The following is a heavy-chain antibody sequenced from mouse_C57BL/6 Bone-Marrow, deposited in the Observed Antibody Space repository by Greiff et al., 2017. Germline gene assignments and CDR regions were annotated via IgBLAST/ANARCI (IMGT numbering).Heavy chain of an antibody. D-gene: IGHD4-1*01. Sequence: EVKVVESGGDLVKPGGSLKLSCAASGFTFSSYGMSWVRQTPDKRLEWVATISSGGSYTYYPDSVKGRFTISRDNAKNPLYLQMSSLKSEDTAMYYCARRVTGTDFDYWGQGTTLTVSS. CDR3: ARRVTGTDFDY. J-gene: IGHJ2*01. CDR1: GFTFSSYG. CDR2: ISSGGSYT. V-gene: IGHV5-6*02.